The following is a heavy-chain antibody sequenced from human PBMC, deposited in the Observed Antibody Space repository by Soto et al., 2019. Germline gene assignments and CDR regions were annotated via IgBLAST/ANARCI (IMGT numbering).Heavy chain of an antibody. V-gene: IGHV1-18*01. J-gene: IGHJ5*02. CDR2: INPILGTT. CDR1: GDTFSTYS. Sequence: ASVKVSCKVSGDTFSTYSISWVRQAPGQGLEWLGCINPILGTTSYGERVQGRVTMTTDTSSTVYMELTGLTSDDTAVYYCARDWTSPSCVSSSCPRGGWFDPWGQGTLVTVSS. D-gene: IGHD2-15*01. CDR3: ARDWTSPSCVSSSCPRGGWFDP.